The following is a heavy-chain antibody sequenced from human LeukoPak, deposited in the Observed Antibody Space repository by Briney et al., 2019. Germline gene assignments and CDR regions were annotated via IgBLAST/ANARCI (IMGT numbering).Heavy chain of an antibody. CDR1: GFTISTYW. J-gene: IGHJ4*02. Sequence: GGSLRLSCAASGFTISTYWMIWVRHAPGKGLECVANIKPDGREKNYVDSVKGRFTVSRDNSRNSLFLQMNNLRAEDTAVYYCARDKDWAFDYWGQGTLVTVSS. D-gene: IGHD3/OR15-3a*01. CDR3: ARDKDWAFDY. CDR2: IKPDGREK. V-gene: IGHV3-7*01.